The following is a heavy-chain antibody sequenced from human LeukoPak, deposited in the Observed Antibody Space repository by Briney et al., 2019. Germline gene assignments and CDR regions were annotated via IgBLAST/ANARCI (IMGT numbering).Heavy chain of an antibody. Sequence: SQTLSLTCAISGDSVSSKSAAWNWIRQSPSRGLEWLGRTYYRSKWYNDYALSVKSRITINPDTSKNQFSLQLTSVTPEDTAVYYCARATFQQEVHWFDPWGQGTLVTVSS. D-gene: IGHD2/OR15-2a*01. J-gene: IGHJ5*02. CDR3: ARATFQQEVHWFDP. V-gene: IGHV6-1*01. CDR1: GDSVSSKSAA. CDR2: TYYRSKWYN.